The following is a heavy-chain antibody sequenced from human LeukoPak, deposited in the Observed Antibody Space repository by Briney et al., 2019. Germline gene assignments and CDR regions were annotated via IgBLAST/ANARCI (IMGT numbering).Heavy chain of an antibody. CDR2: IYYSGST. D-gene: IGHD3-22*01. CDR1: GGSISSYY. CDR3: ARSRGRGGTRKYYYDSSGYYSWYFDL. Sequence: SETLSLTCSVSGGSISSYYWSWIRQPPGKGLEWIGYIYYSGSTNYNPSLKSRVTISVDTSKNQFSLRLSSVTAADTAVYYCARSRGRGGTRKYYYDSSGYYSWYFDLWGRGTLVSASS. J-gene: IGHJ2*01. V-gene: IGHV4-59*12.